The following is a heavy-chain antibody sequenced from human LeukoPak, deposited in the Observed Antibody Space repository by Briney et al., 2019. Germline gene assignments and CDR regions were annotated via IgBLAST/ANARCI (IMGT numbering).Heavy chain of an antibody. D-gene: IGHD2-15*01. CDR3: AREGGYCSGGSCAPY. Sequence: SETLSLTCTVSGGSISSYYWSWIRQPPGKGLEWIGYIYYSGSTNYNPSLKSRVTISVDTSKNQFSLKLSSVTAADTAVYYCAREGGYCSGGSCAPYWGQGTLVTVSP. CDR2: IYYSGST. CDR1: GGSISSYY. J-gene: IGHJ4*02. V-gene: IGHV4-59*01.